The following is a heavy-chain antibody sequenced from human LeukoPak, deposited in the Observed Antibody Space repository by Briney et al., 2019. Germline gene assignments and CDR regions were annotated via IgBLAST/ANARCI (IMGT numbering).Heavy chain of an antibody. CDR3: ASLYCSGGSCYSGLGY. J-gene: IGHJ4*02. V-gene: IGHV4-4*02. D-gene: IGHD2-15*01. Sequence: SGTLSLTCAVSGGSISSSNWWSWVRQPPGKGLEWIGEIYHSGSTNYNPSLKSRVTISVDKSKNQFSLKLSSVTAADTAVYYCASLYCSGGSCYSGLGYWGQGTLVTVSS. CDR1: GGSISSSNW. CDR2: IYHSGST.